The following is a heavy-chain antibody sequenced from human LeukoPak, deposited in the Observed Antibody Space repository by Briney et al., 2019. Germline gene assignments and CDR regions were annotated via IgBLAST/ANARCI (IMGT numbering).Heavy chain of an antibody. D-gene: IGHD6-13*01. Sequence: SQTLSLTCTVSGVSISYATYQWTWIRQSAGKGLEWIGLISKSGTTNYNPSHKSRVTISIDTTKNQFSLKLTSVTAADTAVYYCARERGYSSSWYYYYYMDVWGKGTTVTISS. CDR2: ISKSGTT. V-gene: IGHV4-61*02. CDR3: ARERGYSSSWYYYYYMDV. CDR1: GVSISYATYQ. J-gene: IGHJ6*03.